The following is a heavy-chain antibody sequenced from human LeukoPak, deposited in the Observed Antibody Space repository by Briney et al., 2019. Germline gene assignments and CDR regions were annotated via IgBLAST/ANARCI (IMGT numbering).Heavy chain of an antibody. V-gene: IGHV3-7*01. CDR1: GFTLGSYW. CDR2: IRKDGSVE. J-gene: IGHJ4*02. D-gene: IGHD2-15*01. Sequence: SGDSLRLSCSASGFTLGSYWMTWVRQAPGKGLEWVANIRKDGSVENYVDSVKGRFTISRDNAKNSLYLQMNSLSAEDTALYYCARGGYYFDYWGQGTLVTVSS. CDR3: ARGGYYFDY.